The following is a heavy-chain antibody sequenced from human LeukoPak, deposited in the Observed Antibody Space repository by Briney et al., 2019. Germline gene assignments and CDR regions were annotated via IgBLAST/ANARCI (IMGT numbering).Heavy chain of an antibody. D-gene: IGHD6-19*01. CDR1: GFTFSSYG. V-gene: IGHV3-30*18. CDR2: ISYDGSNK. Sequence: PGRSLRLSCAASGFTFSSYGMHWVRQAPGKGLEWVAVISYDGSNKYYADSVKGRFTISRDNSKNTLYLQMNSLRAEDTAVYYCAKAGWYQSPVDYWGQGTLVTVSS. J-gene: IGHJ4*02. CDR3: AKAGWYQSPVDY.